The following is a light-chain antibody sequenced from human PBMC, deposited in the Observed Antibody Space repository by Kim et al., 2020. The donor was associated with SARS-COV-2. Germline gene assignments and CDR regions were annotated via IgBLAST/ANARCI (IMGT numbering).Light chain of an antibody. CDR1: QSISSY. CDR3: QQSYSTPYT. V-gene: IGKV1-39*01. Sequence: DIQMTQSPSSLSASVGDRVTITCRASQSISSYLNWYQQKPGKAPKLLIYAASSLQSGVPSRFSCSGSGTDFTLTISSLQPEDFATYYCQQSYSTPYTFGQETKLEI. CDR2: AAS. J-gene: IGKJ2*01.